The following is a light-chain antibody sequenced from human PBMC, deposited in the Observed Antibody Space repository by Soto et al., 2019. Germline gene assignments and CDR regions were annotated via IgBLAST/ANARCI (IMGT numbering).Light chain of an antibody. V-gene: IGLV1-51*01. CDR1: SSNIGNNY. Sequence: QSVLTQPPSVSAAPGQKVTISYSGSSSNIGNNYVSWYQHLPGTAPKLLIYDNNKRPSGIPDRFSGSKSGTSATLGITGLQTGDEADYFCGTWDSSLSAHVFATGTKLTVL. CDR3: GTWDSSLSAHV. CDR2: DNN. J-gene: IGLJ1*01.